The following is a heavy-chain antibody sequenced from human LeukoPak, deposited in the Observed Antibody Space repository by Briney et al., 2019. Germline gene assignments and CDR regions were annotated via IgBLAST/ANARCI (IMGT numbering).Heavy chain of an antibody. CDR1: GFTFSIYA. CDR3: AKDTTPLRLTNLDY. J-gene: IGHJ4*02. V-gene: IGHV3-23*01. Sequence: PGGSLRLSCAASGFTFSIYAMSWVRQAPGKGLEWVSAISGSGGYTYSADSVKGRFTISRDNAKNSLYLQMNSLRAEDTALYYCAKDTTPLRLTNLDYWGQGTLVTVSS. D-gene: IGHD5-18*01. CDR2: ISGSGGYT.